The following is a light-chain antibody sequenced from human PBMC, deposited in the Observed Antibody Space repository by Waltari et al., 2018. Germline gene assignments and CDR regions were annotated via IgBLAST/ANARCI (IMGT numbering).Light chain of an antibody. V-gene: IGLV2-14*01. CDR2: EVT. Sequence: QSALTQPASVSGSPGQSITISCTGTRSDIGGYNSVSWYQQYPGKAPNLLIFEVTNRPSGISNRFSGSKSGNTASLTISGLQSDDEAEYFCSSYTQTSSPYIFGTGTKVTVL. CDR1: RSDIGGYNS. J-gene: IGLJ1*01. CDR3: SSYTQTSSPYI.